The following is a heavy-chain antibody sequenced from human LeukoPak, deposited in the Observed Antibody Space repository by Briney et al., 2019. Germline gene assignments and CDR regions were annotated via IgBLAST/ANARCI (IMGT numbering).Heavy chain of an antibody. Sequence: GGSLRLSCAASGFTFSSYSMNWVRQAPGKGLEWVSSISSSSSYIYYADSVKGRFTISRDNAKNSLYLQMNSLRAEDTAVYYCARDGRYCSSTSCQQGFDYWGQGTLVTVSS. CDR2: ISSSSSYI. D-gene: IGHD2-2*01. CDR3: ARDGRYCSSTSCQQGFDY. J-gene: IGHJ4*02. V-gene: IGHV3-21*01. CDR1: GFTFSSYS.